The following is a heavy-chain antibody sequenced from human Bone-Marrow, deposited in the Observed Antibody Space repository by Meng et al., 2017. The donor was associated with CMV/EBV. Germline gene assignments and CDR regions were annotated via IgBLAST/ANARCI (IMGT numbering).Heavy chain of an antibody. CDR3: ARDLSLLRSQTYYYGMDV. J-gene: IGHJ6*02. CDR2: INPSGGST. V-gene: IGHV1-46*01. Sequence: ASVKVSCKASGYTFTTYYIYWVRQAPGQGLEWMGIINPSGGSTSYAQKFQGRVTMTRDTSTSTVYMELSSLRSEDTAVYYCARDLSLLRSQTYYYGMDVWGQGATVTVSS. D-gene: IGHD3-3*01. CDR1: GYTFTTYY.